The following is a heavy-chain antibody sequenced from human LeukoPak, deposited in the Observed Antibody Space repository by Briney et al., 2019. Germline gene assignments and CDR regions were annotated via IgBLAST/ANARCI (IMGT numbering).Heavy chain of an antibody. CDR1: GYTFTGYY. CDR3: ARRDGRCSSTSCPLGY. CDR2: INPNSGGT. D-gene: IGHD2-2*01. J-gene: IGHJ4*02. V-gene: IGHV1-2*02. Sequence: GASVKVSCKASGYTFTGYYMHWVRQAPGQGLEWMGWINPNSGGTNYAQKFQGRVTMTRDTSISTAYMELSRLRSDDTAVYYCARRDGRCSSTSCPLGYWGQGTLVTVSS.